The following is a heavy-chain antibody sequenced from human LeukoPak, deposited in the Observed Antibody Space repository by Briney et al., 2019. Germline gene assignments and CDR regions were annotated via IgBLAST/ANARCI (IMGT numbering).Heavy chain of an antibody. CDR2: ISASGGST. CDR3: AKAVYTMIVVAYFDY. Sequence: GGSLRLSCAASGFTFSSSAMSWVRQVPGKGLEWVSGISASGGSTSYADSVRGRFTISRDNSKNTLYLQMNSLRAEDTAVYYCAKAVYTMIVVAYFDYWGQGTLVTVSS. CDR1: GFTFSSSA. J-gene: IGHJ4*02. V-gene: IGHV3-23*01. D-gene: IGHD3-22*01.